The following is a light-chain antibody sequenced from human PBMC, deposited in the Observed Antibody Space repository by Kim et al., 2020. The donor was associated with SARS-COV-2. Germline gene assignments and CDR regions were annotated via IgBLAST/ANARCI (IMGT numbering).Light chain of an antibody. CDR1: QSLLHSNGYNY. J-gene: IGKJ5*01. Sequence: PASISRRSSQSLLHSNGYNYLDWYLQKPGQSPQLLIYLGSNRASGVPDRFSGSGSGTDFTLKISRVEAEDVGVYYCMQALQTSITFGQGTRLEIK. CDR2: LGS. V-gene: IGKV2-28*01. CDR3: MQALQTSIT.